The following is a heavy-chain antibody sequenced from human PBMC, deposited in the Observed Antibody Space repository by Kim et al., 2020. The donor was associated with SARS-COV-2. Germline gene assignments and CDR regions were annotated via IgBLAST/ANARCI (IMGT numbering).Heavy chain of an antibody. J-gene: IGHJ5*01. CDR2: ISPDGSYE. D-gene: IGHD3-16*01. V-gene: IGHV3-30*04. CDR1: EFSFSTSP. CDR3: ARQVWGVAYNLDS. Sequence: GGSLRLSCVASEFSFSTSPMHWVRQAPGKGLEWVALISPDGSYEYYADSVRGRFTISRDNSKNTLYLQINSLRSEDTAVFYCARQVWGVAYNLDSWGLGT.